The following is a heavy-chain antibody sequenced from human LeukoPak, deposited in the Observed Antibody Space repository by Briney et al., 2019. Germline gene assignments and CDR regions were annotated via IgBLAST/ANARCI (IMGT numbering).Heavy chain of an antibody. J-gene: IGHJ4*02. Sequence: GGSLRLSCAASGFTFSSYWMHWVRQAPGKGLVWVSRINTDGSSTSYADSVKGRFTISRDNAKNTLYPQMNSLRAEDTAVYYCARVYSGWPLPNYFDYWGQGTLVTVSS. V-gene: IGHV3-74*01. CDR2: INTDGSST. D-gene: IGHD6-19*01. CDR3: ARVYSGWPLPNYFDY. CDR1: GFTFSSYW.